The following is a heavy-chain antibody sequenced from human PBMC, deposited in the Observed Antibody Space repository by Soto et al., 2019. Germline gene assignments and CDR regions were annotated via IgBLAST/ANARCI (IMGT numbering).Heavy chain of an antibody. CDR1: GGSISSGGYY. CDR2: IYYSGST. Sequence: QVQLQESGPGLVKPSQTLSLTCTVSGGSISSGGYYWSWIRQHPGKGLEWIGYIYYSGSTYYNPSLKSQVTISVDTSKNQFSLKLSSVTAADTAVYYCARDRLGMGLLWFGDVWGQGTTVTVSS. V-gene: IGHV4-31*01. CDR3: ARDRLGMGLLWFGDV. J-gene: IGHJ6*02. D-gene: IGHD3-10*01.